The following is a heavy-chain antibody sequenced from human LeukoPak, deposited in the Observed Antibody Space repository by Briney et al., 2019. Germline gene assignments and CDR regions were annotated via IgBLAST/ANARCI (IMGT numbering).Heavy chain of an antibody. CDR2: ISSSSSYT. CDR1: GFTFSDYY. J-gene: IGHJ4*02. D-gene: IGHD5-18*01. V-gene: IGHV3-11*06. Sequence: GGSLRLSCAASGFTFSDYYMSWIRQAPGEGLEWVSYISSSSSYTNYADSVKGRFTISRDNAKNSLYLQMNSLRAEDTAVYYCARASPGGGYSYGHTSYYFDYWGQGTLVTVPS. CDR3: ARASPGGGYSYGHTSYYFDY.